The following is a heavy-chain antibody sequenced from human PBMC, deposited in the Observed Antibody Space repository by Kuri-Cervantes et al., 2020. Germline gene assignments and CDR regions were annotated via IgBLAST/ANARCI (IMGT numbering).Heavy chain of an antibody. CDR3: ARDGQPEILLWFGEAYYGMDV. V-gene: IGHV3-49*03. Sequence: GGSLRLSCTASGFAFGDYAVTWFRQAPGKGLEWVGFIRSKAYGGTTEYAASVKGRFTISRDDSKSIAFLQMNSLRAEDTAVYYCARDGQPEILLWFGEAYYGMDVWGQGTTVTVSS. CDR1: GFAFGDYA. D-gene: IGHD3-10*01. CDR2: IRSKAYGGTT. J-gene: IGHJ6*02.